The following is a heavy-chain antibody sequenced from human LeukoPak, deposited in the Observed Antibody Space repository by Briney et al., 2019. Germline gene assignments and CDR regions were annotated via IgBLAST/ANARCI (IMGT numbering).Heavy chain of an antibody. J-gene: IGHJ4*02. CDR3: ARAGSYGSLFDY. CDR1: GGSFSGYY. D-gene: IGHD5-18*01. Sequence: SETLSLTCAVYGGSFSGYYWSWIRQPPGKGLEWIGEINHSGSTYYNPSLKSRVTISVDTSKNQFSLKLSSVTAADTAVYYCARAGSYGSLFDYWGQGTLVTVSS. CDR2: INHSGST. V-gene: IGHV4-34*01.